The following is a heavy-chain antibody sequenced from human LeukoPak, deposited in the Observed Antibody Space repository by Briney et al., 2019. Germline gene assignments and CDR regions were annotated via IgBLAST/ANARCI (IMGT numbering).Heavy chain of an antibody. V-gene: IGHV3-21*01. CDR1: GFTFSSYS. CDR2: ISSSSSYI. Sequence: PGGSLRLSCAASGFTFSSYSMKWVRQAPGKGLEWVSSISSSSSYIYYADSVKGRYTISSDNDKNSLYLQMNNLRAEDTAVYYCSLPSSKQFDSTSSDYWGQGTLVTVSS. J-gene: IGHJ4*02. CDR3: SLPSSKQFDSTSSDY. D-gene: IGHD3-9*01.